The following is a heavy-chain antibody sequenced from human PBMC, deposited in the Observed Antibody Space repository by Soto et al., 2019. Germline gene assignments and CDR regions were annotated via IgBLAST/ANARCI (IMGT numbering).Heavy chain of an antibody. D-gene: IGHD4-17*01. V-gene: IGHV4-30-4*01. CDR3: ARVVGDYGGNFDY. CDR1: GGSISSGDYY. J-gene: IGHJ4*02. Sequence: PSETLSLTCTVSGGSISSGDYYWSWIRQPPGKGLEWIGYIYYSGSTYYNPSLKSRVTISVDTSKNQFSLKLSSVTAADTAVYYCARVVGDYGGNFDYWGQGTLVTVSS. CDR2: IYYSGST.